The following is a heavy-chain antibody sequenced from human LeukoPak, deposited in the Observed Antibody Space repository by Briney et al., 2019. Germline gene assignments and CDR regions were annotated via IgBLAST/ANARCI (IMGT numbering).Heavy chain of an antibody. V-gene: IGHV1-2*04. Sequence: ASVKVSCKASGYTFTGYYMHWVRQAPRQGLEWMGWINPNSGGTNYAQKFQGWATMTRDTSISTAYMELSRLRSDDATVYYCARSWSGADSSGYYYFDYWGQGTLVTVSS. CDR2: INPNSGGT. J-gene: IGHJ4*02. CDR1: GYTFTGYY. CDR3: ARSWSGADSSGYYYFDY. D-gene: IGHD3-22*01.